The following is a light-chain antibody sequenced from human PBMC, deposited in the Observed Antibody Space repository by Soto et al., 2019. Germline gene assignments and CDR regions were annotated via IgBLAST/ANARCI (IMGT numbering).Light chain of an antibody. CDR3: QQRSNWWT. J-gene: IGKJ1*01. Sequence: EIVLTQSPGTLSFSPGERSTLSCRASQSVSSYLAWYQQKPGQAPRLLIYGASNRATGIPARFSGSGSGTDFTLTISSLEPEDFAVYYCQQRSNWWTFGQGTKVDIK. CDR1: QSVSSY. CDR2: GAS. V-gene: IGKV3-11*01.